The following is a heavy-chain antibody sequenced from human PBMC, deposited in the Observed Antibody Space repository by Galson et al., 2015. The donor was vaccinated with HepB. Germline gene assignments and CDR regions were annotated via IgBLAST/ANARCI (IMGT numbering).Heavy chain of an antibody. CDR2: MSPKSGDT. CDR1: GYSFTSYD. D-gene: IGHD4-17*01. CDR3: AKGDGDYPESFDF. J-gene: IGHJ3*01. Sequence: SVKVSCKASGYSFTSYDIHWVRQVTGQGLEWTGWMSPKSGDTGYAQKFQGRVTMTRDTSMRTAFMELRSLTTEDTAMYYCAKGDGDYPESFDFWGQGTMVIVSS. V-gene: IGHV1-8*01.